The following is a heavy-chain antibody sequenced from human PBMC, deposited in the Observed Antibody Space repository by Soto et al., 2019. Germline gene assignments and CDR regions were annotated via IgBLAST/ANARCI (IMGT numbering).Heavy chain of an antibody. Sequence: GGSLRLSCAASGFTFSSYGMHWVRQAPGKGLEWVAVIWYDGSNKYYADSVKGRFTISRDNSKNTLYLQMNSLRAEDTAVYYCARDVNNRGTNDAFDIWGQGTMVTVSS. CDR2: IWYDGSNK. CDR1: GFTFSSYG. CDR3: ARDVNNRGTNDAFDI. D-gene: IGHD3-16*01. V-gene: IGHV3-33*08. J-gene: IGHJ3*02.